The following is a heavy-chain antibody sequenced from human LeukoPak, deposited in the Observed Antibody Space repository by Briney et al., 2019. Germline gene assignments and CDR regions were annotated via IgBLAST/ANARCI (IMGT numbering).Heavy chain of an antibody. CDR2: IFYSGST. CDR3: ARQPYMLGAYYFDY. D-gene: IGHD1-26*01. J-gene: IGHJ4*02. V-gene: IGHV4-59*08. CDR1: GGSMSSYY. Sequence: SETLSLTCTVSGGSMSSYYWSWIRKPPGKGLEWIGYIFYSGSTNYNPSLKSRVTLSVDTSKNQFSLKLGSVTAADTAVYYCARQPYMLGAYYFDYWGQGTLVTVSS.